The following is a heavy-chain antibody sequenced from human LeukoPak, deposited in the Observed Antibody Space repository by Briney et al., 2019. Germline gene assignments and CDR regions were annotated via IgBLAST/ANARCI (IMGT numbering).Heavy chain of an antibody. CDR3: ARDRGVTTARGVPSWFDP. D-gene: IGHD3-10*01. Sequence: PSETLSLTRTVSGGSINSDTYYWTWIRQPAGKGLEWIGRMYTTGSPSYNPSLKSRVSISIDTSKNQFSLKLTSVSAADTAVYYCARDRGVTTARGVPSWFDPWGQGTLVTVSS. V-gene: IGHV4-61*02. J-gene: IGHJ5*02. CDR1: GGSINSDTYY. CDR2: MYTTGSP.